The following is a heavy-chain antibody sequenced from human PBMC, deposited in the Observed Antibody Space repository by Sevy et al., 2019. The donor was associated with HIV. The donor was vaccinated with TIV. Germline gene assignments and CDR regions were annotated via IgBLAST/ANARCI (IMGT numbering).Heavy chain of an antibody. Sequence: GGSLRLSCAASGFTFSSYDMNWVRQAPGKGLEWVSYISSSGSNIYYADSVKGRFTISRDNAKNSVSVQMNSLRAEDTAVYYCAREGGYTDQGMDVWGQGTTVTVSS. J-gene: IGHJ6*02. CDR1: GFTFSSYD. D-gene: IGHD5-12*01. CDR2: ISSSGSNI. V-gene: IGHV3-48*01. CDR3: AREGGYTDQGMDV.